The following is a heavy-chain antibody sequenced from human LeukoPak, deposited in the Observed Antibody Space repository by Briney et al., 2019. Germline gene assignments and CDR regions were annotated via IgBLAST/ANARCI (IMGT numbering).Heavy chain of an antibody. J-gene: IGHJ5*02. D-gene: IGHD2-15*01. CDR3: ARLIVPDNWFDP. CDR2: ISSSIISTI. CDR1: GFTFSSYS. V-gene: IGHV3-48*01. Sequence: GGSLRLSCAASGFTFSSYSMNWVRQAPGKGLEWVSYISSSIISTIYYADSVKGRFTISRDNAKNSLYLQMNSLRAEDTAVYYCARLIVPDNWFDPWGQGTLVTVSS.